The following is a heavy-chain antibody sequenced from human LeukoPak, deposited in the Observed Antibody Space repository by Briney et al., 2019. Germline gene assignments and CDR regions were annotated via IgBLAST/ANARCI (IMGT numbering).Heavy chain of an antibody. J-gene: IGHJ4*02. CDR2: ISWNSGSI. D-gene: IGHD6-19*01. CDR3: AKPHSSGWYDY. CDR1: GFTFDDYA. V-gene: IGHV3-9*01. Sequence: PGGSLRLSCAASGFTFDDYAMHWVRQAPGKGLEWVSGISWNSGSIGYADSVKGRFTISRDNAKNSLYLQMNSLRAEDTALYYCAKPHSSGWYDYWGQGTLVTVSS.